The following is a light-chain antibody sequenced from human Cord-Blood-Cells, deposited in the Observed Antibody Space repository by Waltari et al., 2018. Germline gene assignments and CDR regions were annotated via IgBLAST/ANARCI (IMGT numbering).Light chain of an antibody. J-gene: IGLJ2*01. CDR2: YDS. Sequence: SYVLTQPPSVSVAPGKTARLTCGGNNIGSKSAPWYQQKPGQAPVLVIYYDSDRPSGIPERFSGSNSGNTATLTISRVEAGDEADYYCQVWDSSSDHVVFGGGTKLTVL. CDR1: NIGSKS. CDR3: QVWDSSSDHVV. V-gene: IGLV3-21*04.